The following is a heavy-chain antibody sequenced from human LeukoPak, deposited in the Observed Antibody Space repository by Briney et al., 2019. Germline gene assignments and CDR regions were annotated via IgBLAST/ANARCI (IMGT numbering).Heavy chain of an antibody. V-gene: IGHV4-39*01. CDR3: ARMLGYCSGDSCYSFDY. Sequence: SETLSLTCTVSGGSISSSSYYWGWIRQPPGKGLEWIGNIYYSGSTYYNPSLKSRVTMSVDTSKNQFSLKLSSVTAADTAVFYCARMLGYCSGDSCYSFDYWGQGTLVTVSS. CDR1: GGSISSSSYY. D-gene: IGHD2-15*01. CDR2: IYYSGST. J-gene: IGHJ4*02.